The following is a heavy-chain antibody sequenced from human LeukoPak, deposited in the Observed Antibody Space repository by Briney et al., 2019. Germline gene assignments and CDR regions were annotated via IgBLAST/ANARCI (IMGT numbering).Heavy chain of an antibody. CDR2: ISYNGSNK. J-gene: IGHJ6*02. V-gene: IGHV3-30-3*01. CDR1: GFTFSSYA. CDR3: ARATVAGTHYYYYGMDV. D-gene: IGHD6-19*01. Sequence: GGSLRLSCAASGFTFSSYAMHWVRQAPGKGLEWVAVISYNGSNKYYADSVKGRFTISRDNSKNTLYLQMNSLRAEDTAVYYCARATVAGTHYYYYGMDVWGQGTTVTVSS.